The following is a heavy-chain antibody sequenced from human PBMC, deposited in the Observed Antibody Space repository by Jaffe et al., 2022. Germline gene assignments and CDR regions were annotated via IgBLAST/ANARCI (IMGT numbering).Heavy chain of an antibody. CDR3: ARDSSSWVPNWYFDL. D-gene: IGHD6-13*01. V-gene: IGHV3-48*03. Sequence: EVQLVESGGGLVQPGGSLRLSCAASGFTFSSYEMNWVRQAPGKGLEWVSYISSSGSTIYYADSVKGRFTISRDNAKNSLYLQMNSLRAEDTAVYYCARDSSSWVPNWYFDLWGRGTLVTVSS. J-gene: IGHJ2*01. CDR1: GFTFSSYE. CDR2: ISSSGSTI.